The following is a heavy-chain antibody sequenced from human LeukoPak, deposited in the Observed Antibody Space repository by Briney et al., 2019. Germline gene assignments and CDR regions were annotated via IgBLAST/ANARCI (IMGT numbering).Heavy chain of an antibody. J-gene: IGHJ4*02. D-gene: IGHD3-10*01. Sequence: GRSLRLSCAASGFTFSSYGMHWVRQAPGKGLEWVAVISYDGSNKYYADSVKGRFTISRDNSKNTLYLQMNSLRAEDTAVYYFAKDASPGVQVFDYWGQGTLVTVSS. CDR1: GFTFSSYG. CDR2: ISYDGSNK. CDR3: AKDASPGVQVFDY. V-gene: IGHV3-30*18.